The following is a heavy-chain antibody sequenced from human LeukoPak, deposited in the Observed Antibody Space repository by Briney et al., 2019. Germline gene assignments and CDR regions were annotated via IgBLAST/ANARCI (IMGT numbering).Heavy chain of an antibody. J-gene: IGHJ4*02. CDR2: VKQDGSDK. CDR1: GFTFSSYW. Sequence: GGSLRLSCAASGFTFSSYWMSWVRQAPGKGLEWVANVKQDGSDKYYVDSVKGRFTISRDNAKTSLYLEMNSLRAEDTAVYYCARVSGDYRTGTPFDYWGQGTLVTVSS. CDR3: ARVSGDYRTGTPFDY. D-gene: IGHD4-17*01. V-gene: IGHV3-7*01.